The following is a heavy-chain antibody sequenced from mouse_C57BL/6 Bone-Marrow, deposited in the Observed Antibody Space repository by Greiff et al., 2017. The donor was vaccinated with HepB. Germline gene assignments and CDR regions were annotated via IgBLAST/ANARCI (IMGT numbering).Heavy chain of an antibody. CDR1: GYTFTDYE. CDR2: IDPETGGT. Sequence: QVQLQQSGAELVRPGASVTLSCKASGYTFTDYEIHWVKQTPVHGLEWIGAIDPETGGTAYNQKFKGKAILTADKSSSTAYMELRSLTSEDSAVYYCTNYYYGSSLYYAMDYWGQGTSVTVSS. V-gene: IGHV1-15*01. J-gene: IGHJ4*01. CDR3: TNYYYGSSLYYAMDY. D-gene: IGHD1-1*01.